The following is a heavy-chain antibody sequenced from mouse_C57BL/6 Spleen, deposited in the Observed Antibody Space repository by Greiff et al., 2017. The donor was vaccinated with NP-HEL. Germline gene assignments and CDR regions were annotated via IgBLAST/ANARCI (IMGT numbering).Heavy chain of an antibody. D-gene: IGHD2-12*01. CDR2: INPSTGGT. J-gene: IGHJ4*01. CDR1: GYSFTGYY. V-gene: IGHV1-42*01. Sequence: EVQLQQSGPELVKPGASVKISCKASGYSFTGYYMNWVKQSPEKSLEWIGEINPSTGGTTYNQKFKAKATLTVDKSSSTAYMQLKSLTSEDSAVYYCARGGYYYTGAMDYWGQGTSVTVSS. CDR3: ARGGYYYTGAMDY.